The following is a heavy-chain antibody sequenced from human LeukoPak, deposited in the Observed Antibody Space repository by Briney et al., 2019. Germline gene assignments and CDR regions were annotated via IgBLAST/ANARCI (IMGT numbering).Heavy chain of an antibody. CDR2: IRYDGSNK. V-gene: IGHV3-30*02. CDR1: GFIFNSYG. Sequence: GGSLRLSCAASGFIFNSYGMHWVRQAPGKGLEWVAFIRYDGSNKYYADSVKGRFTISRDNSKNTLYLQMNSLRAEDTAVYYCAKCVGASYYFDYWGQGTLVTVSS. CDR3: AKCVGASYYFDY. J-gene: IGHJ4*02. D-gene: IGHD1-26*01.